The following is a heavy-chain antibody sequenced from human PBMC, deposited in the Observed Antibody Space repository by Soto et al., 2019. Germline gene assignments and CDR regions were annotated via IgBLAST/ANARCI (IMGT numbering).Heavy chain of an antibody. V-gene: IGHV1-2*04. CDR3: ARSTEPHDAFDI. CDR1: GYTFTGYY. J-gene: IGHJ3*02. Sequence: AEVSCKSSGYTFTGYYMRWVRQEPGQGLEWMGWINPNSGGTNYAQKFQGWVTMTRDTSISTAYMELSRLRSDGTAVYYCARSTEPHDAFDIWGQGTMVPVSS. D-gene: IGHD1-1*01. CDR2: INPNSGGT.